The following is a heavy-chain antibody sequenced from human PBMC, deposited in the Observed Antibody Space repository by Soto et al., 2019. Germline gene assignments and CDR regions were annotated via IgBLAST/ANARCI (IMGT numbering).Heavy chain of an antibody. Sequence: SVKVSCKASGGTFSSYAISWVRQAPGQGLEWMGGIIPIFGTANYAQKFQGRVTITADESTSTAYMELSSLRSEDTAVYYCARGNKVLRFLEWPHYYYGMDVWGQGTTVTGSS. CDR3: ARGNKVLRFLEWPHYYYGMDV. CDR2: IIPIFGTA. CDR1: GGTFSSYA. J-gene: IGHJ6*02. D-gene: IGHD3-3*01. V-gene: IGHV1-69*13.